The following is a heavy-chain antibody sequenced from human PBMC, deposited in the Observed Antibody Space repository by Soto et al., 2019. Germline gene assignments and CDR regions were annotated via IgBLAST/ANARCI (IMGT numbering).Heavy chain of an antibody. Sequence: SLLLSCAASGFTFSSYAMHGVRQAPGKGLEWVAVISYDGSNKYYADSVKGRFTISRDNSKNTLYLQMNSLRAEDTAVYYCARGLENPSWFDPWGQGTLVTVSS. D-gene: IGHD6-6*01. J-gene: IGHJ5*02. CDR3: ARGLENPSWFDP. CDR1: GFTFSSYA. CDR2: ISYDGSNK. V-gene: IGHV3-30-3*01.